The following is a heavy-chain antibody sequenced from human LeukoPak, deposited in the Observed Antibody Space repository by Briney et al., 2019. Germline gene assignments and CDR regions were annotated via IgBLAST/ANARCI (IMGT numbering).Heavy chain of an antibody. CDR2: IYYSGST. V-gene: IGHV4-59*12. CDR3: ARRRKNWFDP. CDR1: GGSINNYY. Sequence: RSSETLSLTCTVSGGSINNYYWSWIRQPPGKRLEWIGYIYYSGSTNYNPSLKSRVTMSVDTSKNQFSLKLSSVTAADTAVYYCARRRKNWFDPWGQGTLVTVSS. J-gene: IGHJ5*02.